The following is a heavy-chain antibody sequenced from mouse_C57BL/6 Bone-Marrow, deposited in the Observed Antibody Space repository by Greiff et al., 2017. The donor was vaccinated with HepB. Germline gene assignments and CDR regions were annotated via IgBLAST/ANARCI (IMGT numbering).Heavy chain of an antibody. Sequence: VQLQQSGAELVRPGSSVKLSCKASGYTFTSYWMDWVKQRPGQGLEWIGNIYPSDSETHYNQKFKDKATLTVDKSSSTAYMQLSSLTSEDSAVYYCARGIRSITTVVAKGYWGQGTTLTVSS. J-gene: IGHJ2*01. V-gene: IGHV1-61*01. CDR1: GYTFTSYW. CDR2: IYPSDSET. CDR3: ARGIRSITTVVAKGY. D-gene: IGHD1-1*01.